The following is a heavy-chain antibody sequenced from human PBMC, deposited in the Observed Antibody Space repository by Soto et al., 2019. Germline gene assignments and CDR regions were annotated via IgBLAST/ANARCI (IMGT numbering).Heavy chain of an antibody. CDR2: TNQDGRER. CDR1: GFTFRNYW. D-gene: IGHD5-18*01. V-gene: IGHV3-7*01. J-gene: IGHJ4*02. CDR3: ARDGSGYSTD. Sequence: EVQLVESGGGLVQPGGSLRLSCVASGFTFRNYWMSWLRQAPGKGLEWVANTNQDGRERYSVDSVKGRFTTSGDNAKNSMHLQMNSLRAEDTAVYYCARDGSGYSTDWGQGTLVTVSS.